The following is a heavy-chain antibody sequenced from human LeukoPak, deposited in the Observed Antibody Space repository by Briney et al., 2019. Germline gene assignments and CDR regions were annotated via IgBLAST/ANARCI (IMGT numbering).Heavy chain of an antibody. CDR1: GFNFSAYG. V-gene: IGHV3-30*02. CDR3: AKPTSLKDANYGLTGTNY. Sequence: PGGSLRLSCAASGFNFSAYGMHWVRQAPGKGLEWVAFIRYDGNLKYYADSVKGRSTISRDNSKNTLDLQMNSLRVEDTAVYYCAKPTSLKDANYGLTGTNYWGQGILVTVSS. CDR2: IRYDGNLK. D-gene: IGHD1-14*01. J-gene: IGHJ4*02.